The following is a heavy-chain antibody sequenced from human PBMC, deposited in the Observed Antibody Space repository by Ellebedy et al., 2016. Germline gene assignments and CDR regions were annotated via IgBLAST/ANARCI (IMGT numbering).Heavy chain of an antibody. CDR2: VSYDGSNK. V-gene: IGHV3-30*18. J-gene: IGHJ3*02. Sequence: GESLKISCAASGFTFSSYGMHWVRQAPGKGLEWVAVVSYDGSNKYYADSVKGRFTISRDNSKNTLYLQMNSLRAEDTAVYYCAKGAIVATTGDAFDIWGQGTMVTVSS. CDR1: GFTFSSYG. D-gene: IGHD5-12*01. CDR3: AKGAIVATTGDAFDI.